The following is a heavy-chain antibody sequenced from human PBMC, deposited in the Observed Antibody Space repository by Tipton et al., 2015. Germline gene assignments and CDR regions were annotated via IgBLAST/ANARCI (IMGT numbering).Heavy chain of an antibody. V-gene: IGHV3-23*01. Sequence: SLRLSCAASGFAFGYYAMSWVRQAPGKGLEWVSGISSSGTDTYYADSVRGRLIISRDNSNNTLNLQMRRLRAEDTAVYYCVKFPGIVVVTAYWGQGTLVTVSS. CDR1: GFAFGYYA. CDR3: VKFPGIVVVTAY. CDR2: ISSSGTDT. D-gene: IGHD2-21*02. J-gene: IGHJ4*02.